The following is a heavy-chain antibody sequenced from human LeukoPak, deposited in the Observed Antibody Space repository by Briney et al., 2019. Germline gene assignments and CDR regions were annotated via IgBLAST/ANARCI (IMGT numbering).Heavy chain of an antibody. CDR2: ISSRGGTI. CDR3: ARDGIRSFGLITKHDY. V-gene: IGHV3-11*04. Sequence: GGSLRLSCAASGFTFSDYNMRWIRQAPGKGLEWISYISSRGGTIFYADSVKGRFTISRDNAENSLFLQLNSLRPEDTAVYYCARDGIRSFGLITKHDYWGQGTLVTVSS. CDR1: GFTFSDYN. D-gene: IGHD3-3*01. J-gene: IGHJ4*02.